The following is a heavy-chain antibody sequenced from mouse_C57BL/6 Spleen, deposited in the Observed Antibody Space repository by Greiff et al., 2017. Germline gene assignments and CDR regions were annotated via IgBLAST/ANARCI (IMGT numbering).Heavy chain of an antibody. J-gene: IGHJ4*01. CDR1: GFTFSDYG. D-gene: IGHD2-4*01. CDR2: ISSGSSTI. V-gene: IGHV5-17*01. Sequence: EVKLMESGGGLVKPGGSLKLSCAASGFTFSDYGMHWVRQAPEKGLEWVAYISSGSSTIYYADTVKGRFTISRDNAKNTLFLQMTSLRSADTAMYYCARGDYDDAMDDWGQGTSVTVSS. CDR3: ARGDYDDAMDD.